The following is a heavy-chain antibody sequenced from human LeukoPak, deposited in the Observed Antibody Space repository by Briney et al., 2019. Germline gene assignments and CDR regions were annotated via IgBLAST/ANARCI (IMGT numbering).Heavy chain of an antibody. CDR3: ARRGSGSYPYYFDY. D-gene: IGHD1-26*01. Sequence: KPSETLSLTCAVYGGSFSGYYWSWIRQPPGKGLEWIGEINHSGSTNYNPSLKSRVTISVDTSKNQFSLKLSSVTAADTAVYYCARRGSGSYPYYFDYWGQGTLVTVSS. CDR2: INHSGST. J-gene: IGHJ4*02. CDR1: GGSFSGYY. V-gene: IGHV4-34*01.